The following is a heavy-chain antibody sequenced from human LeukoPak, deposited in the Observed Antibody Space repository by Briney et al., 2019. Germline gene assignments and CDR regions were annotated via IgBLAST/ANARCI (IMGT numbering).Heavy chain of an antibody. CDR1: GVTLNSYW. D-gene: IGHD2-21*02. V-gene: IGHV3-74*01. CDR2: INTDGSSI. CDR3: ARDPAYCGGDCYSVYQDAFDI. J-gene: IGHJ3*02. Sequence: GGSLRLSCAASGVTLNSYWMHWVRQVPGKGLVWVSRINTDGSSISYADSVKGRFTISRDNAKNTLYLQMNSLRAEDTAVYYCARDPAYCGGDCYSVYQDAFDIWGQGTRVTVSS.